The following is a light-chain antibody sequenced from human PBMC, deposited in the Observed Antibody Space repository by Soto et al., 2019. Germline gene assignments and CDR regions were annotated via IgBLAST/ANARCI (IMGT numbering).Light chain of an antibody. CDR3: QKRSNWPPWT. CDR1: QSISSN. CDR2: DAS. V-gene: IGKV3-11*01. Sequence: EVVLTQSPVTLSLSPGQRATLSCRASQSISSNLAWYQQKPGQAPRLLISDASNRATGIPDRFSGSGSGTDFTFTISRLEPEDFAVYYCQKRSNWPPWTFGQGTKVDIK. J-gene: IGKJ1*01.